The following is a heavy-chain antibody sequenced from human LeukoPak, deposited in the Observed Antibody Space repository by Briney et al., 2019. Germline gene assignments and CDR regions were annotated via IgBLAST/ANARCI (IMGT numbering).Heavy chain of an antibody. CDR3: CAYYTAIDAFDI. Sequence: PSETLSLTCVVSGYSISSGYYWGWIRQPPGKGLEWIGSLYHSGSTYYNPSLKSRVTISIDTSKNQFSLELSSVTAADTAVYYCCAYYTAIDAFDIWGQGTMVTVSS. J-gene: IGHJ3*02. V-gene: IGHV4-38-2*01. CDR2: LYHSGST. D-gene: IGHD1-26*01. CDR1: GYSISSGYY.